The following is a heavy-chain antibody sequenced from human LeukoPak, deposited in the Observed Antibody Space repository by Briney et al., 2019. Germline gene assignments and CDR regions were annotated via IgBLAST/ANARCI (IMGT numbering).Heavy chain of an antibody. D-gene: IGHD3-22*01. CDR2: INTDGSTT. Sequence: GGSLRLSCAASGFTFSSYWMHWVRQAPGKGLVWVSRINTDGSTTTYAEPVKGRFTISRDNAKNTLYLHMNSLRAEDTAVYYCARDTPRSDNSGYNYPDYWGQGTLVTVSS. CDR1: GFTFSSYW. CDR3: ARDTPRSDNSGYNYPDY. V-gene: IGHV3-74*01. J-gene: IGHJ4*02.